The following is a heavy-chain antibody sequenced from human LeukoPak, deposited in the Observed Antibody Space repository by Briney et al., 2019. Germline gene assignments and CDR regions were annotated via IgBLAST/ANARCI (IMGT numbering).Heavy chain of an antibody. CDR1: GYTFTSYY. CDR3: ARDPGLAAGSSGSFDY. Sequence: ASVKVSCKASGYTFTSYYMHWVRQAPGQGLEWMGIINPSGGSTSYAQKFQGRVTMTRDTSTSTVYMELSSLRSEDTAVYYCARDPGLAAGSSGSFDYWGQGTLVTVSS. J-gene: IGHJ4*02. CDR2: INPSGGST. D-gene: IGHD6-19*01. V-gene: IGHV1-46*01.